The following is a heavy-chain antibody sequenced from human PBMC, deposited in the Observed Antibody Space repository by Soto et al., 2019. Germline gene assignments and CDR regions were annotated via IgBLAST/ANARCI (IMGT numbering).Heavy chain of an antibody. CDR3: ARDRPTSSIRARDYYYAMDV. D-gene: IGHD6-6*01. CDR2: FDPEDVKT. V-gene: IGHV1-24*01. Sequence: ASVKVSCKVSGSTLIELSIHWVRQAPGKGLEWMGGFDPEDVKTNYAQKLQGRVTMTTDTSTTTAYMELRSLRSDDTAVYYCARDRPTSSIRARDYYYAMDVWGQGTTVTVSS. J-gene: IGHJ6*02. CDR1: GSTLIELS.